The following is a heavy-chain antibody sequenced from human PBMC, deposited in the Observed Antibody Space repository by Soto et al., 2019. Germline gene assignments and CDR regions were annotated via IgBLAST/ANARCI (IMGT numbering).Heavy chain of an antibody. D-gene: IGHD4-17*01. Sequence: QITLKESGPSPVKPTQTLTVTCTFSGFSLSNSGVGVAWIRQPPGKALEWLALIYGDNDKRYSPSLKTRLTITKDTSKNRVVLTMTNRDPVDTATYYWAHCTLHDSGDYGPGTSHVFDSWGQGTLVTVSS. J-gene: IGHJ4*02. V-gene: IGHV2-5*02. CDR2: IYGDNDK. CDR1: GFSLSNSGVG. CDR3: AHCTLHDSGDYGPGTSHVFDS.